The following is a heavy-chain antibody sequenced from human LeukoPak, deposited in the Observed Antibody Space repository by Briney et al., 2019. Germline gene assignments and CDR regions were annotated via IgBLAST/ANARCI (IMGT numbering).Heavy chain of an antibody. V-gene: IGHV3-23*01. CDR3: AKNGRPYYYYMDV. CDR1: GFTFSSYA. Sequence: PGGSLRLSCAASGFTFSSYAMSWVRQAPGKGLEWVSAISGSGGSTYYADSVKGRFTIPRDNSKNTLYLQMNSLRAEDTAVYYCAKNGRPYYYYMDVWGKGTTVTVSS. CDR2: ISGSGGST. D-gene: IGHD1-26*01. J-gene: IGHJ6*03.